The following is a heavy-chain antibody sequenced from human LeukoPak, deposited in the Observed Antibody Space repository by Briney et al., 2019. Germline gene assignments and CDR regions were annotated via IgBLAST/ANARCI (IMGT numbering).Heavy chain of an antibody. J-gene: IGHJ3*02. CDR1: GFTFYDYN. D-gene: IGHD1-1*01. CDR3: AKDKGYSYGHAFDI. CDR2: INRDGGST. Sequence: GSLRLSCAASGFTFYDYNVHWVRQAPGKGLEWVSLINRDGGSTYYAASVKGRFTISRDNSKNSLNLQMNSLRSEDTALYYCAKDKGYSYGHAFDIWGQGTMVTVSS. V-gene: IGHV3-43*01.